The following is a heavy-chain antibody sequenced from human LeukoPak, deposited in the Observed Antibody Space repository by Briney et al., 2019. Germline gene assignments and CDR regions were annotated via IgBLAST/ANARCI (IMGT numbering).Heavy chain of an antibody. V-gene: IGHV3-23*01. Sequence: GGSLRLSCAASGFTFSNYAMSWVRQTPGKGLEWVAATVGGRPDTYHAESVKGRFTVSRDDSRDTLFLQMNRLSVDDTAIYYCTKAPLISCSGAFCYPFDYWGQGTLVTVSS. J-gene: IGHJ4*02. D-gene: IGHD2-8*02. CDR2: TVGGRPDT. CDR1: GFTFSNYA. CDR3: TKAPLISCSGAFCYPFDY.